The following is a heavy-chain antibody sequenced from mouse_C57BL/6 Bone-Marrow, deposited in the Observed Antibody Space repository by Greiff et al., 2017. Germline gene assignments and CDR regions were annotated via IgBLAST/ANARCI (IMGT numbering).Heavy chain of an antibody. CDR2: ISSGSSTI. CDR3: ARGGFDY. V-gene: IGHV5-17*01. J-gene: IGHJ2*01. Sequence: EVNVVESGGGLVKPGGSLKLSCAASGFTFSDYGMHWVRQAPEKGLGWVAYISSGSSTIYYADTVKGRFTISRDNAKNTLFLQMTSLSSEDTAMYYCARGGFDYWGQGTTLTVSS. CDR1: GFTFSDYG.